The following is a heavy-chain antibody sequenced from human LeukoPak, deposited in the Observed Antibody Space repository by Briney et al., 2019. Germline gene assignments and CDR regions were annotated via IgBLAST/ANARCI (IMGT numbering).Heavy chain of an antibody. Sequence: ASVKVSCKASGYTFTSYAMNWVRQAPGQGLEWMGWINTNTGNPTYAQGFTGRFVFSLDTSASTAYPQISSLKAEDTAVYYCAIPQPAGYSSSWSPHDYWGQGTLVTVSS. D-gene: IGHD6-13*01. V-gene: IGHV7-4-1*02. CDR3: AIPQPAGYSSSWSPHDY. CDR2: INTNTGNP. J-gene: IGHJ4*02. CDR1: GYTFTSYA.